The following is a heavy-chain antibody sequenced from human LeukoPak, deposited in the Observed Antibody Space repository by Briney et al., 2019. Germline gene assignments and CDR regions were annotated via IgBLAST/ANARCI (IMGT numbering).Heavy chain of an antibody. CDR1: GFTFSSYA. V-gene: IGHV3-30-3*01. CDR3: ARDLTRYYYDSRGYAVGPRPHY. Sequence: PGGSLRLSCAASGFTFSSYAMHWVRQAPGKGLEWVAVISYDGSNKYYADSVKGRFTISRDNSKNTLYLQMNSLRAEDPAVYYCARDLTRYYYDSRGYAVGPRPHYWGQGTLVTVP. CDR2: ISYDGSNK. J-gene: IGHJ4*02. D-gene: IGHD3-22*01.